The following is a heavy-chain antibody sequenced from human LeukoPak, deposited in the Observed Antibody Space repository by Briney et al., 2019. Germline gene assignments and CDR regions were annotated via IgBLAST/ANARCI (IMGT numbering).Heavy chain of an antibody. J-gene: IGHJ4*02. Sequence: PSETLSLTCAVYGGSFSGYYRSWIRQPPGKGLEWIGEINHSGSTNYNPSLKSRVTISVDTSKNQFSLKLSSVTAADTAVYYCARGPSYTYYYDRSGYYLNYWGQGTLVTVSS. CDR2: INHSGST. D-gene: IGHD3-22*01. V-gene: IGHV4-34*01. CDR1: GGSFSGYY. CDR3: ARGPSYTYYYDRSGYYLNY.